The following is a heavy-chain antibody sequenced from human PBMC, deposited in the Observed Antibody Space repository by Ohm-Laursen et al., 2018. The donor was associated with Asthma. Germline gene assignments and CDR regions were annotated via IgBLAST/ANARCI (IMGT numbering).Heavy chain of an antibody. CDR3: ARDRAGYPGSQRFSDY. D-gene: IGHD2-15*01. CDR1: GFTFSSYG. Sequence: SLRLSCTASGFTFSSYGVHWVRQAPGKGLEWVTVIWYDGSNKYYADSVKGRFTISRDNSKNTLYLQMNSLRAEDTAVYYCARDRAGYPGSQRFSDYWGQGTLVTVSS. CDR2: IWYDGSNK. J-gene: IGHJ4*02. V-gene: IGHV3-33*01.